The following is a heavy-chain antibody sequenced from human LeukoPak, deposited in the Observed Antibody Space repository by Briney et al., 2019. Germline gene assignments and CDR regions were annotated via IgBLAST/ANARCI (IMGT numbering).Heavy chain of an antibody. Sequence: SVKVSCKASGGTFSSYAISWVRQAPGQGLEWMGGIIPMFGTANYAQKFQGRVTITADKSTSTAYMELSSLRSEDTAVYYCARSVGSNYGDSGWFDPWGQGTLVTVSS. CDR3: ARSVGSNYGDSGWFDP. CDR2: IIPMFGTA. V-gene: IGHV1-69*06. J-gene: IGHJ5*02. D-gene: IGHD4-11*01. CDR1: GGTFSSYA.